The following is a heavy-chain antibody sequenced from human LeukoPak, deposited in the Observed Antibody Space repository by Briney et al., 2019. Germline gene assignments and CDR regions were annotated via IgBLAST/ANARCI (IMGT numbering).Heavy chain of an antibody. D-gene: IGHD5-18*01. J-gene: IGHJ4*02. V-gene: IGHV3-33*01. CDR2: IWSDGTNT. CDR3: ARDAQRGFGYSNSLRY. Sequence: GRSLRLSCAAAGFTFSHYGMHWVRQAPGKGLEWVAVIWSDGTNTYYAASVKGRFTISRDDSDKTVYLQMNSLRPEDTGVYYCARDAQRGFGYSNSLRYWGQGTPVAVST. CDR1: GFTFSHYG.